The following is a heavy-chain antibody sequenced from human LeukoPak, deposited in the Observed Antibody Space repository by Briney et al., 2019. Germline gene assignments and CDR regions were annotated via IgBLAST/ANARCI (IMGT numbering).Heavy chain of an antibody. J-gene: IGHJ4*02. CDR3: ARDMVSISQTYYFDY. D-gene: IGHD3-10*01. CDR1: GFTFSSYA. CDR2: ISSSSSYI. Sequence: PGGSLRLSCAASGFTFSSYAMHWVRQAPGKGLEWVSSISSSSSYIYYADSVKGRFTISRDNAKNSLYLQMNSLRAEDTAVYYCARDMVSISQTYYFDYWGQGTLVTVSS. V-gene: IGHV3-21*01.